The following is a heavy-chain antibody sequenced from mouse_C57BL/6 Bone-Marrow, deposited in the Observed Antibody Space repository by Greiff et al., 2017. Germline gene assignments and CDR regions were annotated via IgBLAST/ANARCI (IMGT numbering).Heavy chain of an antibody. D-gene: IGHD1-1*01. CDR2: ISYDGSN. J-gene: IGHJ3*01. CDR3: AIYYYGSSYVAWFAY. V-gene: IGHV3-6*01. CDR1: GYSITSGYY. Sequence: EVQLVESGPGLVKPSQSLSLTCSVTGYSITSGYYWNWIRQFPGNKLEWMGYISYDGSNNYNPSLKNRIPITRDTSKNQFFLKLNSVTTEDTATYYCAIYYYGSSYVAWFAYWGQGTLVTVSA.